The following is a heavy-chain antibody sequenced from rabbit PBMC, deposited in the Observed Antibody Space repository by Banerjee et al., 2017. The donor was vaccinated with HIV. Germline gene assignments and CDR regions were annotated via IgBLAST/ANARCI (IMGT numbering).Heavy chain of an antibody. V-gene: IGHV1S45*01. CDR1: GSDISSNA. CDR2: INTNTGNT. J-gene: IGHJ4*01. D-gene: IGHD1-1*01. CDR3: ARYDGGSGYFKL. Sequence: QEQLVESGGGLVQPEGSLTLTCKASGSDISSNAMCWVRQAPGKGLELIACINTNTGNTVYASWAKGPFTISKTSSTTVTLQMTSLTAADTATYFCARYDGGSGYFKLWGPGTLVTVS.